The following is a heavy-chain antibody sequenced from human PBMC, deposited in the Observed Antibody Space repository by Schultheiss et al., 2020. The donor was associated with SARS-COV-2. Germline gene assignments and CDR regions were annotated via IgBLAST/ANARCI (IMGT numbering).Heavy chain of an antibody. Sequence: GGSLRLSCAASGYTFSSHSINWVRQAPGKGLEWVAVISYDGSNKYYADSVKGRFTISRDNAKNSLYLQMNSLRAEDTAVYYCAREVAMVRDEYYYYGMDVWGQGTTVTVSS. CDR1: GYTFSSHS. D-gene: IGHD3-10*01. V-gene: IGHV3-30*03. CDR3: AREVAMVRDEYYYYGMDV. J-gene: IGHJ6*02. CDR2: ISYDGSNK.